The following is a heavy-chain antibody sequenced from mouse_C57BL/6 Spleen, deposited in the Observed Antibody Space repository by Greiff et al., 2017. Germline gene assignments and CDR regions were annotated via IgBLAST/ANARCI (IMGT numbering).Heavy chain of an antibody. J-gene: IGHJ3*01. CDR2: ISYDGSN. Sequence: DVQLQESGPGLVKPSQSLSLTCSVTGYSITSGYYWNWIRQFPGNKLEWMGYISYDGSNNYNPSLKNRISITRDPSKNQFFLKLNSVTTEDTATYYCARESWDVFAYWGQGTLVTVSA. V-gene: IGHV3-6*01. CDR3: ARESWDVFAY. D-gene: IGHD4-1*01. CDR1: GYSITSGYY.